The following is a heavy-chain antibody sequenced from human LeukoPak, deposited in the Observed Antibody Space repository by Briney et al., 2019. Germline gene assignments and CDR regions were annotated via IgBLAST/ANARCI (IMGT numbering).Heavy chain of an antibody. D-gene: IGHD3-10*01. CDR2: INHSGST. Sequence: SQSLSLTCALYGGSFSGYYCSWIRQPPGQGLEWSGEINHSGSTNYTPSLKSRVTISVDPSKNQFSLKLSSVTAADTAVYYCARGKPARGSGRSSFDYWGQGTLVTVSS. V-gene: IGHV4-34*01. CDR1: GGSFSGYY. CDR3: ARGKPARGSGRSSFDY. J-gene: IGHJ4*02.